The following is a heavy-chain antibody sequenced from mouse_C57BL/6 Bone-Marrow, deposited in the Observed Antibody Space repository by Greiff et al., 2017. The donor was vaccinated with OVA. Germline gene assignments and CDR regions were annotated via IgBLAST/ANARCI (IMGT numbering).Heavy chain of an antibody. J-gene: IGHJ3*01. CDR2: IDPSASYT. V-gene: IGHV1-69*01. CDR1: GYTFTSYW. Sequence: QVQLQQPGAELVMPGASVKLSCKASGYTFTSYWMHWVKQRPGQGLEWIGEIDPSASYTNYNQKFKGKSTLTVDKSSSTAYMQLSSLTSEDSAVYYCASDYYGSSSFAYWGQGTLVTVSA. CDR3: ASDYYGSSSFAY. D-gene: IGHD1-1*01.